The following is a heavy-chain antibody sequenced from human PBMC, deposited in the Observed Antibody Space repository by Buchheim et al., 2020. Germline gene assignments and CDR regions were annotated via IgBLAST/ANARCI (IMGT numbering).Heavy chain of an antibody. J-gene: IGHJ4*02. CDR3: ARLHYGDYLDN. Sequence: QVQMVESGGGLVKPGGSLRLSCAASGFTFSDYYMSWIRQAPGRGLEWVSYISSSGTTKYNTDSLKGRFTISRDNAKNSLFLQMNSLRADDTAVYYCARLHYGDYLDNWGQGTL. D-gene: IGHD4-17*01. CDR1: GFTFSDYY. V-gene: IGHV3-11*01. CDR2: ISSSGTTK.